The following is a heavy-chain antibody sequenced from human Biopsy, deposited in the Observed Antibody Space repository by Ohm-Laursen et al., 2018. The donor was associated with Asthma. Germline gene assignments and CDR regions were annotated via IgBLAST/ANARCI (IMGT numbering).Heavy chain of an antibody. CDR1: GDSISSGGYY. V-gene: IGHV4-31*03. J-gene: IGHJ6*02. Sequence: SQTLSLTCTVSGDSISSGGYYWSWIRQHPGKGLEWIGYIYYSGTTYYNPSLKSRVTISVDTSKNQFSLKLTSVTAADTAVYYCARDRRVRFLEWPPAMDVRGQGTTATVSS. D-gene: IGHD3-3*01. CDR2: IYYSGTT. CDR3: ARDRRVRFLEWPPAMDV.